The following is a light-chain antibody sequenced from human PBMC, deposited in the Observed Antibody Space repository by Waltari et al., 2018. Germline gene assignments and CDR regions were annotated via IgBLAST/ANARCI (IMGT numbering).Light chain of an antibody. Sequence: QSALPQPASVSGSPGQSITISCTGTSSDIGGYNYVSWYQQHPGKAPKLMIYDVSNRPSGVSDRFSGSKSGNTASLTISGLQAEDEADYYCSAFRASGTAYYVFGSGTQVTV. V-gene: IGLV2-14*03. J-gene: IGLJ1*01. CDR1: SSDIGGYNY. CDR3: SAFRASGTAYYV. CDR2: DVS.